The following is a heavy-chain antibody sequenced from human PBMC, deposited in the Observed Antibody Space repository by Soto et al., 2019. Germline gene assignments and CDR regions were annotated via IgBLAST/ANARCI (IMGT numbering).Heavy chain of an antibody. V-gene: IGHV1-46*01. Sequence: ASVKVSCKASGISFINHYVHWVRQAPGQGPEWMGVINPAGSVTVYALKLQDRVTVTRDTSTSTVYMELRSLRSDDTAVYYCARDPYHVLMVNAPNLYGMDVWG. J-gene: IGHJ6*02. CDR1: GISFINHY. CDR3: ARDPYHVLMVNAPNLYGMDV. D-gene: IGHD2-8*01. CDR2: INPAGSVT.